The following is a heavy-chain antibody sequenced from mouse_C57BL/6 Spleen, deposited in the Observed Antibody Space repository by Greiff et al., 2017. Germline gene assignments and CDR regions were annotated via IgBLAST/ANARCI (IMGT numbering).Heavy chain of an antibody. J-gene: IGHJ2*01. CDR2: ISSGGSYT. CDR1: GFTFSSYG. CDR3: ARQLGYFDY. D-gene: IGHD4-1*01. V-gene: IGHV5-6*01. Sequence: EVQLVESGGDLVKPGGSLKLSCAASGFTFSSYGMSWVRQTPDKRLEWVAIISSGGSYTYYPDSVKGRFTISRDNAKNTLYLQMSSLKSEDTAMYYCARQLGYFDYWGQGTTLTVSS.